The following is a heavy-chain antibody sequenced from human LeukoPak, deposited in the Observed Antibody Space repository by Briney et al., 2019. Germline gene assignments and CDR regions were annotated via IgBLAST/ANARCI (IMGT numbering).Heavy chain of an antibody. V-gene: IGHV4-59*01. CDR2: IYYSGST. CDR3: ARVGLELLRFGELFSPGWFDP. CDR1: GGSISSYY. J-gene: IGHJ5*02. D-gene: IGHD3-10*01. Sequence: TSETLSLTCTVSGGSISSYYWSWIRQPPGKGLEWIGYIYYSGSTNYNPSLKSRVTISVDTSKNQFSLKLSSVTAADTAVYYCARVGLELLRFGELFSPGWFDPWGQGTLVTVSS.